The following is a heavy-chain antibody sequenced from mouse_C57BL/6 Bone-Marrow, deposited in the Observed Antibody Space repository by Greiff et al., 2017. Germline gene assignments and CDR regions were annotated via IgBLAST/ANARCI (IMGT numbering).Heavy chain of an antibody. CDR1: GFSLTSYG. V-gene: IGHV2-2*01. CDR3: ARNYYSSYDCFDY. D-gene: IGHD2-5*01. CDR2: IWSGGST. J-gene: IGHJ2*01. Sequence: LQESGPGLVQPSQSLSITCTASGFSLTSYGVHWVRQSPGKGLEWLGVIWSGGSTDYNAAFISRLSISTDNSKSQVFFKMNSLQADDTAIYYCARNYYSSYDCFDYWGQGTTLTVSS.